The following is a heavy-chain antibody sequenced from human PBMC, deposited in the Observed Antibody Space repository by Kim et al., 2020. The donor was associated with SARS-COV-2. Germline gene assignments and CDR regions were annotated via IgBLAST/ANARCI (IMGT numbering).Heavy chain of an antibody. V-gene: IGHV1-69*01. Sequence: YEQKFQGRSTSTADESTSTAYMELSSLRSEDTAVYYCARAIKPHSSGFDYWGQGTLVTVSS. J-gene: IGHJ4*02. D-gene: IGHD6-19*01. CDR3: ARAIKPHSSGFDY.